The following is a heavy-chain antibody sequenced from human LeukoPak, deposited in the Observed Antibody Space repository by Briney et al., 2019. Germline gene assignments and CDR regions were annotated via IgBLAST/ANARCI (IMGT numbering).Heavy chain of an antibody. D-gene: IGHD4/OR15-4a*01. CDR3: AKKAQYDGHYPLDY. CDR1: GFTFSRHW. Sequence: PGGSLRLSCAASGFTFSRHWMHWVRQAPGKGLVWISRINSDASDTNYADSVKGRFTISRDTSKNTLYLQMNSLRAEDTALYFCAKKAQYDGHYPLDYWGQGTLVTVSA. V-gene: IGHV3-74*01. CDR2: INSDASDT. J-gene: IGHJ4*02.